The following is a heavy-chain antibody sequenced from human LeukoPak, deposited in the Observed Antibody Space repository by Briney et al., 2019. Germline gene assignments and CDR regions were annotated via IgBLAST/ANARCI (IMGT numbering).Heavy chain of an antibody. CDR1: GFTFDDYA. V-gene: IGHV3-30-3*01. CDR2: ISYDGSSK. Sequence: SGGSLRLSCAASGFTFDDYAMHWVRQAPGKGLEWVAVISYDGSSKYYADSVKGRFTISRDNSKNTLYLQMNSLRAEDTAVYYCATPYYSSSFYYFDYWGQGTLVTVSS. CDR3: ATPYYSSSFYYFDY. J-gene: IGHJ4*02. D-gene: IGHD6-13*01.